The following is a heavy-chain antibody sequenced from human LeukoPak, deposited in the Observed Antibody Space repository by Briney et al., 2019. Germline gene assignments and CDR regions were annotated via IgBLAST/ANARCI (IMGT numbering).Heavy chain of an antibody. CDR1: GFTFSNYA. Sequence: PGGSLRLSCAASGFTFSNYAIHWVRQSPGKGLEWVAVMSHHRSNKYYADSVMGRFTISRDNSKDTVSLQMNSLRVEDTALYYCVRERVHYDSSRGGFDIWRQGTMVTVSS. CDR3: VRERVHYDSSRGGFDI. J-gene: IGHJ3*02. CDR2: MSHHRSNK. D-gene: IGHD3-22*01. V-gene: IGHV3-30*04.